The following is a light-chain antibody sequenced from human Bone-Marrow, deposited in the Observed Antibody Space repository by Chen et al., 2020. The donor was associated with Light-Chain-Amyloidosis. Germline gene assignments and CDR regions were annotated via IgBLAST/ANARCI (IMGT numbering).Light chain of an antibody. CDR2: DVT. Sequence: QAALNQPAYVSGSPGQSNTISCTGTSSDVGGYNLDSWYQQHPGKAPKLMIYDVTQRPSGVSNRFSGSKSGNTASLTISGLQAEDEADYYCYSYVGSSTYVFGSGTKVTVL. J-gene: IGLJ1*01. V-gene: IGLV2-23*02. CDR3: YSYVGSSTYV. CDR1: SSDVGGYNL.